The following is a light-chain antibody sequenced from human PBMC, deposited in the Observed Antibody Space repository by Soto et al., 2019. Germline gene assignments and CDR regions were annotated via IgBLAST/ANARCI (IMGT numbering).Light chain of an antibody. CDR3: QQYGNS. J-gene: IGKJ4*01. Sequence: IVLTQSPGTLSLSPGDRATLYCRASQSLTINYKAWYQQKPGQAPRLLIYAASSRATGIPDRFSGSGSGTDFTLTISRLEPEDSAVDYCQQYGNSFGGGTKVEIK. V-gene: IGKV3-20*01. CDR2: AAS. CDR1: QSLTINY.